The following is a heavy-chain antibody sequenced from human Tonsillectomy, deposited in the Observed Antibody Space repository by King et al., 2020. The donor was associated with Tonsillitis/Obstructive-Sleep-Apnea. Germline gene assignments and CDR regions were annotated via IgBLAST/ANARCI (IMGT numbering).Heavy chain of an antibody. CDR2: IKQDGSEK. J-gene: IGHJ4*02. CDR1: GFTFSSYW. V-gene: IGHV3-7*03. CDR3: ATFSWSGSLWDY. Sequence: VQLVESGGGLVQPGESLIVSCVASGFTFSSYWMTWVRQAPGKGLEWVANIKQDGSEKYYVDSVKGRFTISRDNAKNSLYLQMNSLRAEDTAVYYCATFSWSGSLWDYWGQGTLVTVSS. D-gene: IGHD3-3*01.